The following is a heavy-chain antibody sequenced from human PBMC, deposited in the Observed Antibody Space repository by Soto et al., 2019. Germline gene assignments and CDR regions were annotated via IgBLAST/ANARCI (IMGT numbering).Heavy chain of an antibody. CDR3: ARLLDR. CDR2: IYHSGST. V-gene: IGHV4-30-2*01. J-gene: IGHJ5*02. Sequence: QLQLQESGSGLVKPSQTLSLTCAVSGGSISSGGYSWSWIRQPPGKGLEWIGYIYHSGSTYYNPSLKRPITLSVDRSKNQFSLKLISVPATNTAVHYYARLLDRWGQGTLVTVSS. CDR1: GGSISSGGYS. D-gene: IGHD2-15*01.